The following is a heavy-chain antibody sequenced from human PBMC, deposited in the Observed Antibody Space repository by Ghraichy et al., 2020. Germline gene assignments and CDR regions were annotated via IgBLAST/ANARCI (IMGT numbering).Heavy chain of an antibody. Sequence: ASVKVSCKVSGYTLTELSINWVRQAPGKGLEWMGGFDPEHGKTIYTQKFQGRVTMTEDTSTDTAYMDLSSLRSEDTAVYYCATSPLAGTGWFDPWGQGTLVTVSS. D-gene: IGHD6-19*01. CDR1: GYTLTELS. J-gene: IGHJ5*02. CDR3: ATSPLAGTGWFDP. CDR2: FDPEHGKT. V-gene: IGHV1-24*01.